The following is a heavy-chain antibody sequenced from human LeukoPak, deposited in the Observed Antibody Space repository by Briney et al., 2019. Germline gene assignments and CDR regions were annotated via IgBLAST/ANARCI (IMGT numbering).Heavy chain of an antibody. CDR1: GVTFSYYE. CDR2: ISSSGNTI. J-gene: IGHJ4*02. CDR3: AVRVGTAAGTDF. Sequence: GGSLRLSCAASGVTFSYYELHWVRQAPGKGLEWVSYISSSGNTIYYADSVKGRLTISRDNAKNSLYLQMNSLRAEDTAVYYCAVRVGTAAGTDFWGQGTLVTVSS. D-gene: IGHD6-13*01. V-gene: IGHV3-48*03.